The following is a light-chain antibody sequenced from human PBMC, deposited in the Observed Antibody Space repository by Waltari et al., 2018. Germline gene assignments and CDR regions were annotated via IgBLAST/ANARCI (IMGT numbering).Light chain of an antibody. J-gene: IGLJ3*02. CDR2: KGI. Sequence: QTVVTQEPSLSVSPGGTVTLTCALSSGSVSRTSYPTWYQQTPGQPPRTLVYKGISRSSGVPDRFSGSILGNTAALTITGAKADDESDYYCSMYMGSGVWVFGGGTKLTVL. V-gene: IGLV8-61*01. CDR3: SMYMGSGVWV. CDR1: SGSVSRTSY.